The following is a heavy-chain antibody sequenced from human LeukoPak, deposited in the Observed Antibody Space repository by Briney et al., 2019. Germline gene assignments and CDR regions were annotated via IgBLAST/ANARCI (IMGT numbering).Heavy chain of an antibody. Sequence: PSETLSLTCTVSGGSISSYYWSWIRQPPGKGLEWIGYIYYSGSTNYNPSLKSRVTISVDTSKNQFSLKLSSVTAADTAVYYCARDLGATYYYYYGMDVWGQGTTVTVSS. D-gene: IGHD2-15*01. CDR1: GGSISSYY. V-gene: IGHV4-59*01. CDR2: IYYSGST. CDR3: ARDLGATYYYYYGMDV. J-gene: IGHJ6*02.